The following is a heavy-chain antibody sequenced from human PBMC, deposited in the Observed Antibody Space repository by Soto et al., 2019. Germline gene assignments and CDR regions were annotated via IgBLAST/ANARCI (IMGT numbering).Heavy chain of an antibody. CDR2: IRNKANSYTT. Sequence: EVQLVESGGGLVQPGGSLRLSCAASGFTFSDHYMDWVRQAPGKGLEWVGRIRNKANSYTTEYAASVKGRFTISRDDSKISLYLQKNSLKTEYTAVYCCARGGYCSGVSCHSVSYGMDGCGQGTTVTVSS. CDR1: GFTFSDHY. D-gene: IGHD2-15*01. CDR3: ARGGYCSGVSCHSVSYGMDG. J-gene: IGHJ6*02. V-gene: IGHV3-72*01.